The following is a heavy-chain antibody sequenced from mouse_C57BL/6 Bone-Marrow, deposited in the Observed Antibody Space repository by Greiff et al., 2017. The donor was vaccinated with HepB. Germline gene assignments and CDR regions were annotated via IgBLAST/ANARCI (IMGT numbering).Heavy chain of an antibody. Sequence: VQLQQPGAELVKPGASVKLSCKASGYTFTSYWMHWVKQRPGQGLEWIGMIHPNSGSTNYNEKFKSKATLTVDKSSSTAYMQLSSLTSEDSAVYYCAELYYGSSRYYFDYWGQGTTLTVSS. D-gene: IGHD1-1*01. V-gene: IGHV1-64*01. J-gene: IGHJ2*01. CDR2: IHPNSGST. CDR1: GYTFTSYW. CDR3: AELYYGSSRYYFDY.